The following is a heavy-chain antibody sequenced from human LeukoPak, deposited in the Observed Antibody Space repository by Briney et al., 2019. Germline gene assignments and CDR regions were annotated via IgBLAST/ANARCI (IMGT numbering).Heavy chain of an antibody. J-gene: IGHJ4*02. CDR2: VNPSSGNT. CDR1: GYTFTSYD. Sequence: ASVKVSCKASGYTFTSYDINWVRQAPGQGLEWMGWVNPSSGNTGYSQKFQGRVTMTRNTSISTAYMELSSLTSEDTAVYYCARGRWWLPLEYWGQGTLVTVSS. CDR3: ARGRWWLPLEY. D-gene: IGHD2-15*01. V-gene: IGHV1-8*01.